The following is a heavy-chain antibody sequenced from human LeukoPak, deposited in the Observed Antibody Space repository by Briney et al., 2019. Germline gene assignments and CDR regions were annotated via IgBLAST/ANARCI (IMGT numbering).Heavy chain of an antibody. CDR2: VYATGST. CDR3: ARVGNPLVTVFAWFDP. D-gene: IGHD3-3*01. Sequence: SQTLSLTCTVSGGSISSGGYYWSWLRQPAGKGLEWIGRVYATGSTNYNPSLKSRVTISVDTSKNQFSLKLSSVTAADTAVYYCARVGNPLVTVFAWFDPWGQGTLVTVSS. V-gene: IGHV4-61*02. J-gene: IGHJ5*02. CDR1: GGSISSGGYY.